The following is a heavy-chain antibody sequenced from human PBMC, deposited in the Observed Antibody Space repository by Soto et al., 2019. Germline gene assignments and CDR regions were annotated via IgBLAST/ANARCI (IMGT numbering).Heavy chain of an antibody. CDR2: ISAYNGNT. D-gene: IGHD2-8*01. CDR1: GYTFTSYG. CDR3: ARDRIVLMVYAPDAFDI. J-gene: IGHJ3*02. V-gene: IGHV1-18*01. Sequence: ASVKVSCKASGYTFTSYGISWVRQAPGQGLEWMGWISAYNGNTNYAQKLQGRVTMTTDTSTSTAYMELRSLRSDDTAVYYCARDRIVLMVYAPDAFDIWGQGTMVTVSS.